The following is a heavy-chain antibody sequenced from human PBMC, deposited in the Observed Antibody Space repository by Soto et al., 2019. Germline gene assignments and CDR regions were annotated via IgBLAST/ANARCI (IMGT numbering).Heavy chain of an antibody. Sequence: SVKVSCKASGGTFSSYRFNWVRQARGQGLEWLGGIVPIYRTADYAQKFQGRVTITADESTRTVYMELSSLKSQDTALYYCARDSGAKLSSSWGQGTPVTVSS. CDR3: ARDSGAKLSSS. CDR2: IVPIYRTA. V-gene: IGHV1-69*13. J-gene: IGHJ4*02. D-gene: IGHD6-13*01. CDR1: GGTFSSYR.